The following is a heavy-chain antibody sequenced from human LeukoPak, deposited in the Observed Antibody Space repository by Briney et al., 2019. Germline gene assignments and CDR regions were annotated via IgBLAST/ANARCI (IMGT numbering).Heavy chain of an antibody. D-gene: IGHD3-3*01. CDR2: IYTSGST. Sequence: SETLSLTCTVSGGSISSYYWSWIRQPAGKGLEWIGRIYTSGSTNYNPSLKSRVTMSVDTSKNQFSLKLSSVTAADTAVYYCAGKITIFGVVIGSDAFDIWGQGTMVTASS. J-gene: IGHJ3*02. V-gene: IGHV4-4*07. CDR1: GGSISSYY. CDR3: AGKITIFGVVIGSDAFDI.